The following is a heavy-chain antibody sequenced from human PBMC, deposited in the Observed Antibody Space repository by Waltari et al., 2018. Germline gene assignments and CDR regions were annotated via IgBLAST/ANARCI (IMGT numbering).Heavy chain of an antibody. J-gene: IGHJ1*01. V-gene: IGHV3-30*18. CDR1: GYTFSDYA. D-gene: IGHD4-17*01. Sequence: QVQLVESGGGVVQPGGSLRLSCTASGYTFSDYAMHWVRQAPGKGLEWVALISHDATKKNYAQSLQGRFTISRDNSRNTLYLEINNVRVADTARYYCAKDDYGDEYFQHWGQGTLVTVSS. CDR3: AKDDYGDEYFQH. CDR2: ISHDATKK.